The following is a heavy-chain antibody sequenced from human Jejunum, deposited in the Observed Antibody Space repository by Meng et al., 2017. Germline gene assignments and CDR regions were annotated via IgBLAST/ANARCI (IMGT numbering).Heavy chain of an antibody. V-gene: IGHV3-48*03. CDR2: IDYYGDTT. D-gene: IGHD3-9*01. CDR1: GFVFITNE. J-gene: IGHJ4*02. CDR3: ARGYGGSTTKFMDY. Sequence: GGSLRLSCAASGFVFITNEMNWVRQAPGKGLEWISYIDYYGDTTYYADSVKGRFTIARDNAKNSLYLQMNSLRAEDTDVYYCARGYGGSTTKFMDYWGQGVLVTVSS.